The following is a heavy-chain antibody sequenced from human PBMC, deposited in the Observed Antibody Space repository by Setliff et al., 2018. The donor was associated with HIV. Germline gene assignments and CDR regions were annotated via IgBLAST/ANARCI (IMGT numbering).Heavy chain of an antibody. CDR3: ARGYCTNGACQSFDF. D-gene: IGHD2-8*01. CDR1: GYTFTSFG. Sequence: ASVKVSCKASGYTFTSFGITWVRQAPGQGLEWMGWISAYSGNTNYAQKLQGRVTMTTDTSTSTAYMELRSLRSDDTAVYYCARGYCTNGACQSFDFWGQGTLVTVSS. J-gene: IGHJ4*02. V-gene: IGHV1-18*01. CDR2: ISAYSGNT.